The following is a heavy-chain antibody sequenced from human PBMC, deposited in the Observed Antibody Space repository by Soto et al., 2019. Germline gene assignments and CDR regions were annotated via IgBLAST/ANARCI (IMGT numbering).Heavy chain of an antibody. CDR2: ISYDGSNK. Sequence: QVQLVESGGGVVQPGRSLRLSCAASGFTFSSYGMHWVRQAPGKGLEWGAVISYDGSNKYYADSVKGRFTISRDNSKNTLYLQMNSLRAEDTAVYYCAKDRRITIFGMVIAYYYYYGMDVWGQGTTVTVSS. CDR1: GFTFSSYG. CDR3: AKDRRITIFGMVIAYYYYYGMDV. J-gene: IGHJ6*02. D-gene: IGHD3-3*01. V-gene: IGHV3-30*18.